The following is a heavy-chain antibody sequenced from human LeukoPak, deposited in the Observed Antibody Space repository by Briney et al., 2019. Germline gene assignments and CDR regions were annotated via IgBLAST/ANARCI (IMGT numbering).Heavy chain of an antibody. V-gene: IGHV3-74*01. D-gene: IGHD2-2*01. CDR1: GFTFSSYW. Sequence: GGSLRLSCAASGFTFSSYWMHWVRQAPGKGLVWVSRINSDGSSTSYADSVKGRFTISRDNAKNTLYLQMNSLRAEDTAVYYCASDFIVVVPAAMEVNAYWGQGTLVTASS. J-gene: IGHJ4*02. CDR3: ASDFIVVVPAAMEVNAY. CDR2: INSDGSST.